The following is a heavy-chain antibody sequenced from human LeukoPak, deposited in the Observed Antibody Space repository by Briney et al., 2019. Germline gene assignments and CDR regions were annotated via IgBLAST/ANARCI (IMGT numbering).Heavy chain of an antibody. CDR3: VRATRQYTSSWCDN. V-gene: IGHV3-33*01. J-gene: IGHJ4*02. D-gene: IGHD6-13*01. Sequence: GGSLRLSCAASGFNFSNYGMHWVRQAPGKGLEWVAVIWYDGSYKYHADSVKGRFTISRDNSRNMLYLQMNSLRAEDTALYYCVRATRQYTSSWCDNWGQGTLVTVSS. CDR1: GFNFSNYG. CDR2: IWYDGSYK.